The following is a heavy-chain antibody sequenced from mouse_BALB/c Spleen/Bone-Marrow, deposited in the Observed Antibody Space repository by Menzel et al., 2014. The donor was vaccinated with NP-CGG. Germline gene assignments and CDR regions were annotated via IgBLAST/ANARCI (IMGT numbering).Heavy chain of an antibody. CDR1: GYTFTDYT. CDR2: ISTYYGDA. D-gene: IGHD2-4*01. V-gene: IGHV1S137*01. Sequence: QVQLQQSGAELVRPGVSVKISCKGSGYTFTDYTMHWVKQSHAKSLEWIGVISTYYGDASYKQKFKGKATMTVDKSSSTAYMELARLTSEDSAIYYCARVITTGYYGMDYWGQGTSVTVSS. CDR3: ARVITTGYYGMDY. J-gene: IGHJ4*01.